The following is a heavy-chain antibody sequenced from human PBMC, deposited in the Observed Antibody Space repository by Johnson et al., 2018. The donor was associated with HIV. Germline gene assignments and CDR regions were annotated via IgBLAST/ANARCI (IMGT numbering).Heavy chain of an antibody. J-gene: IGHJ3*02. CDR1: GFTFDDFA. CDR3: ARARGAPWDAFDI. V-gene: IGHV3-9*01. Sequence: VQLVESGGGLVQPGRSLRLSCAASGFTFDDFAMHWVRQAPGKGLEWVSGISWNSGTIAYADSVKGRFTISRDNSKNMLYLQMDSLRAGDTAVYYCARARGAPWDAFDIWGQGTMVTVSS. D-gene: IGHD3-10*01. CDR2: ISWNSGTI.